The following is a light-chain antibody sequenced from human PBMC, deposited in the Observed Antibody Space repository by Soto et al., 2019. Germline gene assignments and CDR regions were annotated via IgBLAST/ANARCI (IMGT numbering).Light chain of an antibody. J-gene: IGKJ4*01. V-gene: IGKV3-11*01. CDR2: EAS. CDR1: QSVSNY. Sequence: EIVLTQSPATLSLSPGERDTLSCRASQSVSNYLAWYQQKPGQAPRLLIYEASNRATGIPARFSGSGSGKAFTLTISSIEPEEFTVYYCQQRSNWPLLTFGGGTKVEIK. CDR3: QQRSNWPLLT.